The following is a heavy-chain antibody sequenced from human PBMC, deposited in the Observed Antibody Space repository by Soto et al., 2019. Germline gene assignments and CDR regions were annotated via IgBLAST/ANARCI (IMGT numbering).Heavy chain of an antibody. CDR2: IWYDGSNK. Sequence: GGSLRLSCAASGFTFSSYGMHWVRQAAGKGLEWVAVIWYDGSNKYYADSVKGRFTISRDNSKNTLYLQMNSLRAEDTAVYYCARNPVTARPPLYYFDYWGQGTLVTVSS. CDR3: ARNPVTARPPLYYFDY. V-gene: IGHV3-33*08. D-gene: IGHD6-6*01. CDR1: GFTFSSYG. J-gene: IGHJ4*02.